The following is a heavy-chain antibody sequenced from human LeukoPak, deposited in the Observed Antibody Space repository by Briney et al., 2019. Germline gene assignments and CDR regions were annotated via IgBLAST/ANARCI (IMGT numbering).Heavy chain of an antibody. Sequence: GGSLRLSCAASGFTFSSYDMTWVRQAPGRGLEWVSSIRPSGDNTYYGDSVKGRFTISRDNSKNTLYLQMNSLRAEDTAVYYCAREFYYYDSSGYLYWGQGTLVTVSS. V-gene: IGHV3-23*01. CDR2: IRPSGDNT. J-gene: IGHJ4*02. D-gene: IGHD3-22*01. CDR3: AREFYYYDSSGYLY. CDR1: GFTFSSYD.